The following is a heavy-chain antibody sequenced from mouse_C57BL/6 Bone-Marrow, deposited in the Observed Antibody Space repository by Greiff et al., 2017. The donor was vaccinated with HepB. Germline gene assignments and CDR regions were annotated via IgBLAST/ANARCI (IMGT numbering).Heavy chain of an antibody. V-gene: IGHV1-64*01. Sequence: QVQLQQSGAELVKPGASVKLSCKASGYTFTSYWMHWVKQRPGQGLEWIGMIHPNSGSTNYNEKFKSKATLTVDKSSSTAYMQLSSLTSEDSAVYYCARRYYGSSYDYAMDYWGQGTSVTVSS. CDR3: ARRYYGSSYDYAMDY. D-gene: IGHD1-1*01. CDR2: IHPNSGST. J-gene: IGHJ4*01. CDR1: GYTFTSYW.